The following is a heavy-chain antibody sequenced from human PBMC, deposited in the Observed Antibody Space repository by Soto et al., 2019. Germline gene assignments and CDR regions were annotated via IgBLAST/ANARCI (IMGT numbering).Heavy chain of an antibody. D-gene: IGHD3-22*01. CDR2: ISGSGGST. CDR3: AKDTMIVVVRFLYYFDY. V-gene: IGHV3-23*01. J-gene: IGHJ4*02. Sequence: PGGSLRLSCAASGFTFSSYAMSWVRQAPGKGLEWVSAISGSGGSTYYADSVKGRFTISRDNSKNTLYLQMNSLRAEDTAVYYCAKDTMIVVVRFLYYFDYWGQGTLVTVSS. CDR1: GFTFSSYA.